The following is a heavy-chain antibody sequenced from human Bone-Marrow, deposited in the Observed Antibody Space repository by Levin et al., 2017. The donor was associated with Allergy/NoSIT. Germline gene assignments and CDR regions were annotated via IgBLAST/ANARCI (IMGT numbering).Heavy chain of an antibody. D-gene: IGHD2-2*01. J-gene: IGHJ5*02. CDR1: GYSISSGYY. Sequence: GSLRLSCAVSGYSISSGYYWGWIRQPPGKGLEWIGSIYHSGSTYYNPSLKSRVTISVDTSKNQFSLKLSSVTAADTAVYYCVVVVVPAAPLGWFDPWGQGTLVTVSS. CDR2: IYHSGST. CDR3: VVVVVPAAPLGWFDP. V-gene: IGHV4-38-2*01.